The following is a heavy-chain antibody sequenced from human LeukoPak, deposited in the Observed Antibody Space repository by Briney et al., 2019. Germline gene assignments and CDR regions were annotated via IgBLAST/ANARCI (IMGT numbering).Heavy chain of an antibody. J-gene: IGHJ4*02. CDR3: ARAPNYDFWSGYSAVHFDY. D-gene: IGHD3-3*01. V-gene: IGHV3-48*03. CDR2: ISSSGSTI. Sequence: GGSLRLSCAASGFTFSSYEMNWVRQAPGKGLEWVSYISSSGSTIYYADSVKGRFTISRDNAKNSLYLQMNSLRAEDTAVYYCARAPNYDFWSGYSAVHFDYWGQGTLVTVSS. CDR1: GFTFSSYE.